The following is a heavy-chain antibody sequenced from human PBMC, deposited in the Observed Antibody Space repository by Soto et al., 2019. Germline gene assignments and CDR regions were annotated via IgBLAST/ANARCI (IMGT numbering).Heavy chain of an antibody. CDR1: GFTFSSYW. J-gene: IGHJ4*02. CDR2: IKQDGSET. Sequence: PGGSLRLSCAASGFTFSSYWMSWVRQAPGKGLEWVANIKQDGSETYYVDSVKGRFTISRDNSKNTLYLQMNSLRAEDTAVYYCAKIRGDSSSGYSHWGQGTLVTVSS. V-gene: IGHV3-7*05. CDR3: AKIRGDSSSGYSH. D-gene: IGHD6-13*01.